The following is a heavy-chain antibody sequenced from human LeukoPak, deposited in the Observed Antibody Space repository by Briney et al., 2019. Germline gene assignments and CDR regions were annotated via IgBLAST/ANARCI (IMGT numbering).Heavy chain of an antibody. J-gene: IGHJ4*02. D-gene: IGHD3-9*01. CDR2: ISSSSSYI. CDR3: ARDVLRYFDWSPLSGFDY. CDR1: GFTFSSYS. Sequence: GGSPRLSCAASGFTFSSYSMNWVRQAPGKGLEWVSSISSSSSYIYYADSVKGRFTISRDNAKNSLYLQMNSLRAEDTAVYYRARDVLRYFDWSPLSGFDYWGQGTLVTVSS. V-gene: IGHV3-21*01.